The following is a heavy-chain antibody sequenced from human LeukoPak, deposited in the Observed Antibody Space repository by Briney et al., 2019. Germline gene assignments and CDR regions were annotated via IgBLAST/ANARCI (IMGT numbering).Heavy chain of an antibody. CDR2: ISGSGGST. CDR3: AKCSGGSCYSAQYFDY. D-gene: IGHD2-15*01. CDR1: GFTVSSNY. J-gene: IGHJ4*02. V-gene: IGHV3-23*01. Sequence: PGGSLRLSCAASGFTVSSNYMSWVRQAPGKGLEWVSVISGSGGSTYYADSVKGRFTISRDNSKNTLYLQMNSLRAEDTAVYYCAKCSGGSCYSAQYFDYWGQGTLVTVSS.